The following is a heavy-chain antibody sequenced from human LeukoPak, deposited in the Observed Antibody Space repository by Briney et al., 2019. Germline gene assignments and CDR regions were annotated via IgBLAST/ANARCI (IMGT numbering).Heavy chain of an antibody. CDR3: ARGRYYYDRGAFDI. CDR1: GGSISSSSYY. CDR2: IYYSGST. J-gene: IGHJ3*02. V-gene: IGHV4-39*01. D-gene: IGHD3-22*01. Sequence: SETLSLTCTVSGGSISSSSYYWGWIRQPPGKGLEWIGSIYYSGSTYYNPSLKSRVTISVDTSKNQFSLKLSSVTAADTAVYYCARGRYYYDRGAFDIWGQGTMVTVSS.